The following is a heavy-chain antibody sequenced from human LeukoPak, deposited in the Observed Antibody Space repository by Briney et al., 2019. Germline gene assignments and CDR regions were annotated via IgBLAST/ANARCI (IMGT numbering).Heavy chain of an antibody. Sequence: GGSLRLSCAASGFTFSSYAMSWVRQAPGKGLEWVSAISGSGGSTYYANSVKGRFTISRDKSKNTLYLQMNSLRAEDTDVYYCAKDPYYDFWSGYRVDNWFDPWGQGTLVTVSS. CDR1: GFTFSSYA. J-gene: IGHJ5*02. D-gene: IGHD3-3*01. CDR2: ISGSGGST. CDR3: AKDPYYDFWSGYRVDNWFDP. V-gene: IGHV3-23*01.